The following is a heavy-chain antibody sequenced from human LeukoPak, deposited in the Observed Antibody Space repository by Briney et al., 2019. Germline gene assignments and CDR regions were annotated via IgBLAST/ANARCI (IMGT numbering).Heavy chain of an antibody. D-gene: IGHD3-16*01. CDR1: GGSFSGYY. Sequence: PSETLSLTCAVYGGSFSGYYWSWIRQPPGKGLEWIGEINHSGSTNYNPSLKSRVTISVDTSKNQFSLKLSSVTAADTAVYYCARHYDYLDYWGQGTLVTVSS. J-gene: IGHJ4*02. CDR3: ARHYDYLDY. CDR2: INHSGST. V-gene: IGHV4-34*01.